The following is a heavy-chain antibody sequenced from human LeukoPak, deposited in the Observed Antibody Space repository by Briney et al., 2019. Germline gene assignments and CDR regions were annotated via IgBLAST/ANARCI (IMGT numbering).Heavy chain of an antibody. CDR1: GFTFSCSW. CDR2: IKEDGSDK. D-gene: IGHD1/OR15-1a*01. J-gene: IGHJ4*02. V-gene: IGHV3-7*05. CDR3: ATWNSDWEFAY. Sequence: PGGSLRLSCAASGFTFSCSWMTWVRQAPGKGLEWVAHIKEDGSDKYYVDSVTGRFTISRDNTKNSLYLQMSSLRAEDTAVYYCATWNSDWEFAYWGQGTLVSVSS.